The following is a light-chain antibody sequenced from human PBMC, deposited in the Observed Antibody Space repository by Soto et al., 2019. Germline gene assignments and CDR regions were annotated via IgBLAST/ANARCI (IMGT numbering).Light chain of an antibody. CDR3: SSYTSSSTVV. V-gene: IGLV2-14*01. J-gene: IGLJ2*01. CDR1: SSDVGGYNY. CDR2: DVS. Sequence: QSALTQPVSVSGSPGQPITISSTGTSSDVGGYNYVSWYQQHPGKAPKLMIYDVSNRPSGVSNRFSGSKSGNTASLTISGLQAEHEADYYCSSYTSSSTVVFGGGTKLTVL.